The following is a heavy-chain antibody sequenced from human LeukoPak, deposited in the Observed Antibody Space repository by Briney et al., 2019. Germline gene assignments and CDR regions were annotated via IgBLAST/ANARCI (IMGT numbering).Heavy chain of an antibody. CDR2: INWNGGST. CDR1: GFTFDDYG. Sequence: GGSLRLSCAASGFTFDDYGMSWVRQAPGKGLEWVSGINWNGGSTGYADSVKGRFTISRDNAKNSLYLQMNSLRAEDTALYHCARDNARAYYGSGSHDAFDIWGQGTMVTVSS. J-gene: IGHJ3*02. D-gene: IGHD3-10*01. CDR3: ARDNARAYYGSGSHDAFDI. V-gene: IGHV3-20*01.